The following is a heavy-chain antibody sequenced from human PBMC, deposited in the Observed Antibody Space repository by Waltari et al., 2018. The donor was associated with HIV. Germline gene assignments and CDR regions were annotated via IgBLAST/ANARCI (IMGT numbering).Heavy chain of an antibody. D-gene: IGHD1-20*01. V-gene: IGHV3-23*01. Sequence: EVRLFESGGVLVQPGGSLRLSCAASGFAFSNYAMTWVRQAPGKGLQWVSTISSNGITEYHADSVKGRFTISRDNSKNTLSLQMKSLRVEDTALYFCAKDLWDLTVIRGAFWFDPWGQGTLVTVSS. CDR2: ISSNGITE. CDR1: GFAFSNYA. CDR3: AKDLWDLTVIRGAFWFDP. J-gene: IGHJ5*02.